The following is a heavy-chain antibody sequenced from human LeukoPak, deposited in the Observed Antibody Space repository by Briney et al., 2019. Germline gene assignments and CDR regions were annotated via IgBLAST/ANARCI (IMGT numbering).Heavy chain of an antibody. Sequence: PGGSLRLSCAASGFTFSSYSMNWVRQAPGKGLEWVSSISSSSSYIYYADSVKGRFTISRDNAKNSLYLQMNSLRAEGTAVYYCARDRMITIFGVVTLDAFDIWGQGTMVTVSS. CDR1: GFTFSSYS. V-gene: IGHV3-21*01. D-gene: IGHD3-3*01. CDR2: ISSSSSYI. J-gene: IGHJ3*02. CDR3: ARDRMITIFGVVTLDAFDI.